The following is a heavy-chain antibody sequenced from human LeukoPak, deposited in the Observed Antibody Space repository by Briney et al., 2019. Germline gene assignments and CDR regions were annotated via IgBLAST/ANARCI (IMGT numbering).Heavy chain of an antibody. D-gene: IGHD3-22*01. Sequence: ASVKVSCKASGYTFTSYGISWVRQAPGQGLEWTGWISAYNGNTNYAQKLQGRVTMTTDTSTSTAYMELRSLRSDDTAVYYCARDYYDSSGYSNWFDPWGQGTLVTVSS. J-gene: IGHJ5*02. CDR3: ARDYYDSSGYSNWFDP. CDR2: ISAYNGNT. V-gene: IGHV1-18*01. CDR1: GYTFTSYG.